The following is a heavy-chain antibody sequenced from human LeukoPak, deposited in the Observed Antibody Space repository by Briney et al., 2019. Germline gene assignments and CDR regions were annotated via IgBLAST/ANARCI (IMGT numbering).Heavy chain of an antibody. J-gene: IGHJ5*02. V-gene: IGHV1-69*04. CDR1: GGTFSSYA. CDR2: IIPILGIA. Sequence: GASVKVSCKASGGTFSSYAISWVRQAPGQGLEWMGRIIPILGIANYAQKFQGRVTITADKSTSTAYMELSSLRSEDTAVYYCARDYSSSWYLSSVGFDPWGQGTLVTVSS. D-gene: IGHD6-13*01. CDR3: ARDYSSSWYLSSVGFDP.